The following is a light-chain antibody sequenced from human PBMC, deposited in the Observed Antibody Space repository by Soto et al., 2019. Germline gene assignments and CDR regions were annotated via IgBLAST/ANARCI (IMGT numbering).Light chain of an antibody. Sequence: AIRMTHSPSSLTASTEDRVTITCRASQGISSYLAWYQQKPGKAPKLLIYAASTLQSGVPSRFSGSGSGTDFTLTICCLQSEDFATYYCQQYYSYPRTFGQGTKVDI. CDR2: AAS. CDR1: QGISSY. CDR3: QQYYSYPRT. J-gene: IGKJ1*01. V-gene: IGKV1-8*01.